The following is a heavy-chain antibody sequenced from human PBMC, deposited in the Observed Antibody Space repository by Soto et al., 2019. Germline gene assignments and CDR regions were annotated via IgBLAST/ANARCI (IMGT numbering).Heavy chain of an antibody. CDR2: MNPKSGQK. CDR3: ARDIGPALDWFGP. CDR1: GYTFTSYD. V-gene: IGHV1-8*01. Sequence: GASVKVSCKASGYTFTSYDINWVRQASGQGLEWLGWMNPKSGQKAYVEKFQGRVTMTANTSISTAYMELSSLRSDDTAVYYCARDIGPALDWFGPWGQGTLVTASS. J-gene: IGHJ5*02. D-gene: IGHD5-18*01.